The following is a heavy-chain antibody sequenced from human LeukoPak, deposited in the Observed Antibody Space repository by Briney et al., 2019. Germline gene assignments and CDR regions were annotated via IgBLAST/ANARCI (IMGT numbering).Heavy chain of an antibody. D-gene: IGHD1-26*01. Sequence: SETLSLTCTVSGGSISSGSYYWSWIRQPAGKGLEWIGRIYTSGSTNYNPSLKSRVTISVDTSKNQFSLKLSSVTAADTAVYYCAREVGATGFDYWGQGTLVTVSS. CDR3: AREVGATGFDY. J-gene: IGHJ4*02. CDR2: IYTSGST. V-gene: IGHV4-61*02. CDR1: GGSISSGSYY.